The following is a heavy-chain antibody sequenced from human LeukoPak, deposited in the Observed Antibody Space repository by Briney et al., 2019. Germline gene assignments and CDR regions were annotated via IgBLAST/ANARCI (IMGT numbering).Heavy chain of an antibody. D-gene: IGHD2-15*01. V-gene: IGHV3-30*18. Sequence: GGSLRLSCAASGFTFSSYGMHWVRQAPGKGLEWVAVISYDGSNKYYADSVKGRFTISRDNSKNTLYLQMNSLRAEDTAVYYCAKEVRRYCGGGSCSIFDYWGQGTLVTVSS. CDR3: AKEVRRYCGGGSCSIFDY. CDR2: ISYDGSNK. CDR1: GFTFSSYG. J-gene: IGHJ4*02.